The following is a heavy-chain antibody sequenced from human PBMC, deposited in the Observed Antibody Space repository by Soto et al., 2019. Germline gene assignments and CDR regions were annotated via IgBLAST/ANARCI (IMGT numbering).Heavy chain of an antibody. Sequence: SVKVSCKASGGTFSSYAISWVRQAPGQGLEWMGGIIPIFGTANYAQKFQGRVTITADESTSTAYMELSSLRSEDTAVYYCAREPSGNSYYYYYGMDVWGQRTTVTVSS. CDR1: GGTFSSYA. V-gene: IGHV1-69*13. CDR3: AREPSGNSYYYYYGMDV. J-gene: IGHJ6*02. D-gene: IGHD6-19*01. CDR2: IIPIFGTA.